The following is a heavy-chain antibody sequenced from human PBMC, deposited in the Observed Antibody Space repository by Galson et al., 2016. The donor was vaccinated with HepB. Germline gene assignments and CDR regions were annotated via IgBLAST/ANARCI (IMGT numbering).Heavy chain of an antibody. D-gene: IGHD4-17*01. CDR2: VFSSGTA. CDR1: DDSINDTPYY. J-gene: IGHJ4*02. Sequence: SETLSLTCTVSDDSINDTPYYWTWIRQPPGEGLEWIGYVFSSGTAIHSPSLKSRVAISLDTSKNQFSLKLSSVTAADTAVYYCARAGSGHYGLNFWGQGTLVIVSS. V-gene: IGHV4-61*01. CDR3: ARAGSGHYGLNF.